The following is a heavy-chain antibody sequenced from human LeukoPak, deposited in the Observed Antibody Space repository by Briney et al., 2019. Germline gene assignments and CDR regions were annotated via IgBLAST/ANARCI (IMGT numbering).Heavy chain of an antibody. CDR2: VKGDGTIT. D-gene: IGHD3-22*01. Sequence: GGSLRLSCAASGLTVSGYWMHWVRQAPGKGLEWVSRVKGDGTITSYADSVRGRFTISRDNAKNSLYLQMNSLRAEDTAVYYCARDGRSFSYYDSSGYPNWFDPWGQGTLVTVSS. J-gene: IGHJ5*02. CDR1: GLTVSGYW. V-gene: IGHV3-74*01. CDR3: ARDGRSFSYYDSSGYPNWFDP.